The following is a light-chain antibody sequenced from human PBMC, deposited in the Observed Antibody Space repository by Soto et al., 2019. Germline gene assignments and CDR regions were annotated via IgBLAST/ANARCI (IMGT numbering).Light chain of an antibody. J-gene: IGLJ3*02. CDR1: SSDVGGYNY. Sequence: QSALTQPRSVSGSPGQSVTISCTGTSSDVGGYNYVSWYQQHPDKAPKLMIYDVSERPSGVPDRFSGSKSGNTASLTISGLQAGDEAEYYCCSYAGSYTLVFGGGTKLTVL. CDR2: DVS. V-gene: IGLV2-11*01. CDR3: CSYAGSYTLV.